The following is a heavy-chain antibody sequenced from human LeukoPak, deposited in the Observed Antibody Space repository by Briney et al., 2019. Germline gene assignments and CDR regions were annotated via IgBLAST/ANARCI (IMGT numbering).Heavy chain of an antibody. CDR2: IKQDGSEK. Sequence: GSLRLSCAASGFTFSSYWMSWVRQAPGKGLEWVANIKQDGSEKYYVDSVKGRFTISRDNAKNSLYLQMNSLRAEDTAVYYCARVSVFPRYYFDYWGQGTLVTVSS. V-gene: IGHV3-7*01. D-gene: IGHD2-8*01. CDR3: ARVSVFPRYYFDY. J-gene: IGHJ4*02. CDR1: GFTFSSYW.